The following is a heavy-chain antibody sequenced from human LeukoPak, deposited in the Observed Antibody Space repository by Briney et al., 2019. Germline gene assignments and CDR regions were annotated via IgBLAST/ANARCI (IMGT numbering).Heavy chain of an antibody. CDR3: ARNLRNWDGQNAYDI. V-gene: IGHV3-11*03. Sequence: GRSLRLSCAASGFTFSDDYISWIRQTPGKGLEWVSYTNSGGSYTNYADSVKGRFTISRDNAKNSLYLQMNSLRADDTAVYFCARNLRNWDGQNAYDIWGQGTMVTVSS. CDR2: TNSGGSYT. D-gene: IGHD1-1*01. CDR1: GFTFSDDY. J-gene: IGHJ3*02.